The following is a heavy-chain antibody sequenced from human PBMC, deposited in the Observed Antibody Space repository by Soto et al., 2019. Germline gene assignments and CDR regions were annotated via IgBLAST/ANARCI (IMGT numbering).Heavy chain of an antibody. J-gene: IGHJ6*02. Sequence: SETLSLTCAVYGGSFSGYYWSWIRQPPGKGLEWIGEINHSGSTNYNPSLKSRVTISVDTSKNQFSLKLSSVTAADTAVYYCARHEGLLWFGELFAYGMDVWGQGTTVTVSS. CDR3: ARHEGLLWFGELFAYGMDV. D-gene: IGHD3-10*01. V-gene: IGHV4-34*01. CDR2: INHSGST. CDR1: GGSFSGYY.